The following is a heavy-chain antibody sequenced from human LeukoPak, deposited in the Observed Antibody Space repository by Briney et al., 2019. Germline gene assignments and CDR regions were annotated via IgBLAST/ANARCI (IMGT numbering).Heavy chain of an antibody. Sequence: GGSLRLSCAASGFTFSNTWMSWVRQAPGKGLGWVGRIKSKTDGGTTDYAAPVKGRFTISRDDSKNTLYLQMNSLKTEDTAVYYCTTAVLRYFDWLLPFDYWGQGTLVTVSS. CDR3: TTAVLRYFDWLLPFDY. CDR2: IKSKTDGGTT. CDR1: GFTFSNTW. D-gene: IGHD3-9*01. J-gene: IGHJ4*02. V-gene: IGHV3-15*01.